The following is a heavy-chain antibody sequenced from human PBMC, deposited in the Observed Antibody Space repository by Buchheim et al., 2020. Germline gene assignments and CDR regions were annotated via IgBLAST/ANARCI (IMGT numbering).Heavy chain of an antibody. Sequence: EIQLVESGGDLVQPGGSLRLSCAASGFTFSSYAMNWVRQGPGKGLEWIAYISSSTTTIYYADSVEGRFTVSRDNDRNSLSLQMDSLRDEDTAVYYCARDRLGGGFWGQGTL. J-gene: IGHJ4*02. CDR3: ARDRLGGGF. V-gene: IGHV3-48*02. CDR1: GFTFSSYA. CDR2: ISSSTTTI. D-gene: IGHD6-25*01.